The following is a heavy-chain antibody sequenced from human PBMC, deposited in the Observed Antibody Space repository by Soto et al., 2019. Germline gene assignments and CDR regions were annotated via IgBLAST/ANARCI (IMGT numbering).Heavy chain of an antibody. Sequence: SGPHSLTCTVAEGSGISGSRYWSWIRQPPGKGLEWIGNIYYSGSTKYNPSLKSRVTISVDRSRNHFSLNLRSVTTADTALYYCARDTSYDFWSGYVGFDPWGQGTLVPVSS. CDR1: EGSGISGSRY. CDR2: IYYSGST. V-gene: IGHV4-61*03. CDR3: ARDTSYDFWSGYVGFDP. D-gene: IGHD3-3*01. J-gene: IGHJ5*02.